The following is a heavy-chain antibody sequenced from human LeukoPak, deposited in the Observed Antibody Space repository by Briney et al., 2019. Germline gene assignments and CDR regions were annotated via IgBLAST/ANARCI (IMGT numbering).Heavy chain of an antibody. J-gene: IGHJ3*02. CDR1: GGSISSYY. D-gene: IGHD1-26*01. V-gene: IGHV4-4*07. CDR3: ARDAAGSGSYQGAFDI. Sequence: PSETLSLTCTVSGGSISSYYWSWIWQPAGKGLEWIGRIYTSGSTNYNPSLKSRVTMSVDTSKNQFSLKLSSVTAADTAVYYCARDAAGSGSYQGAFDIWGQGTMVTVSS. CDR2: IYTSGST.